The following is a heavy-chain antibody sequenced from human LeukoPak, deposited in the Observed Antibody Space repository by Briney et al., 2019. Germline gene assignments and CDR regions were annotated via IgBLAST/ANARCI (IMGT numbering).Heavy chain of an antibody. V-gene: IGHV3-7*01. CDR3: VRGGAVAGRFEA. J-gene: IGHJ5*02. D-gene: IGHD6-19*01. CDR2: MKGDGSDV. Sequence: PGGSLRLSCAASGFPFNSQTMSWVRQAPGKGLEWVAKMKGDGSDVKYVDSVRGRFTISRDNAKDSLFLEMNSLRDDDTAVYYCVRGGAVAGRFEAWGQGTQVTVSS. CDR1: GFPFNSQT.